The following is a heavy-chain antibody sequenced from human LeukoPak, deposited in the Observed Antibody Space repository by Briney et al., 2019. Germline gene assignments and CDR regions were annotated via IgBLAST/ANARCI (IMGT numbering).Heavy chain of an antibody. J-gene: IGHJ4*02. V-gene: IGHV3-30*03. CDR1: GFTFSSYG. Sequence: GRSLRLSCAASGFTFSSYGMHWVRQAPGKGLEWVAVISYDGRDKYYADSVKGRFTVSRDNSKNTLYLQMNSLRAEDTAVYYCASHWAQQVVSDYWGQGTLVTVSS. CDR3: ASHWAQQVVSDY. CDR2: ISYDGRDK. D-gene: IGHD6-13*01.